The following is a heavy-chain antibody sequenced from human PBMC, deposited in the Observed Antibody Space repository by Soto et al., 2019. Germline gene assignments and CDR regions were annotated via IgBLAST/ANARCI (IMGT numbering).Heavy chain of an antibody. D-gene: IGHD2-2*01. CDR2: ISAYNGNA. Sequence: QVQLVQSGAEVKKPGASVKVSCKASGYTFSSYGITWVRQAPGQGLEWMGWISAYNGNADYAQKLQGRVTMTTDTSTSTADMELRSLRSDDTAVYYCARVGSYCISSSCLDYWGQGILVTVSS. J-gene: IGHJ4*02. CDR1: GYTFSSYG. CDR3: ARVGSYCISSSCLDY. V-gene: IGHV1-18*01.